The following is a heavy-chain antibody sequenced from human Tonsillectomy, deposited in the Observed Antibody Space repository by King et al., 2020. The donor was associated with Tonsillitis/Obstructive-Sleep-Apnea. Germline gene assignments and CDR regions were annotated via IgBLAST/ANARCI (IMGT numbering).Heavy chain of an antibody. CDR2: IYGGGRT. Sequence: VQLVESGGGLIQPGGSLRLSCAASGFTVSSNYMSWVRQAPGKGLEWVSIIYGGGRTYYTVSVKGRFTISRDNSKNTVYLQMNSLRAEDTAVYYCARAGDSGHDPRWFDPWGQGTLVTVSS. D-gene: IGHD5-12*01. CDR1: GFTVSSNY. V-gene: IGHV3-53*01. J-gene: IGHJ5*02. CDR3: ARAGDSGHDPRWFDP.